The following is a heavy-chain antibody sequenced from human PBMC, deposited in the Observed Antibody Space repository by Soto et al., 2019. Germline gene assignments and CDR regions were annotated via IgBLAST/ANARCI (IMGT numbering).Heavy chain of an antibody. Sequence: QVQLVQSGAEMKKPGASVKVSCKASGDTFTNYGISWVRQAPGQGLEWMGWISAYNGDTNYAQNHQHRVTMTTDTSTSTAYMELRSLRSDDTAMYYCARDREVSTSRRAFDIWSQGTMVTVSS. CDR1: GDTFTNYG. CDR3: ARDREVSTSRRAFDI. V-gene: IGHV1-18*01. CDR2: ISAYNGDT. D-gene: IGHD1-20*01. J-gene: IGHJ3*02.